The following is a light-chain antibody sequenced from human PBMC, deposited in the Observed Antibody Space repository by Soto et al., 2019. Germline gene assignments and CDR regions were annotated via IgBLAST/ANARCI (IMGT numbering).Light chain of an antibody. CDR1: SSNIGAGYD. J-gene: IGLJ1*01. V-gene: IGLV1-40*01. CDR3: QSYDSTLSATYV. CDR2: GNI. Sequence: VLTQPPSVSGAPGQRVTISCTGSSSNIGAGYDVHWYQQRPGTAPKLLIFGNINRPSGVPDRFSGSKSGTSASLAITGLQAEDEGDYSCQSYDSTLSATYVLGNGTKVTV.